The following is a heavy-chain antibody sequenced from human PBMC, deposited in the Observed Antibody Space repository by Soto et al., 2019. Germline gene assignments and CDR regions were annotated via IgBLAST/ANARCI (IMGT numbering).Heavy chain of an antibody. Sequence: GGSLRLSCVASGFSFSDYWMSWVRQAPGRGPEWVANIKFDGSVKQYVDSVRGRFSISRDNFRNSLFLQMNSLRAGDTAIYYCVKDGGYCSSATCYSPRNHYFDSWGQGTLVTVSS. J-gene: IGHJ4*02. V-gene: IGHV3-7*03. CDR1: GFSFSDYW. CDR2: IKFDGSVK. D-gene: IGHD2-2*01. CDR3: VKDGGYCSSATCYSPRNHYFDS.